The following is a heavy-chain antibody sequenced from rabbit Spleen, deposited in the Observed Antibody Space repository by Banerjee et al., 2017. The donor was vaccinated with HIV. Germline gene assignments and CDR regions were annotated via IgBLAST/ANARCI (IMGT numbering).Heavy chain of an antibody. J-gene: IGHJ4*01. CDR3: ARDLTSVVGWNFNL. D-gene: IGHD1-1*01. Sequence: QSLEESGGGLVKPGGTLTLTCKASGFDFSTNYYMYWVRQAPGKGLEWIACIYGDSTGSTWYATWAKGRFTISKTSSTTVTLQMTSLTAADTATYFCARDLTSVVGWNFNLWGPGTLVTV. CDR2: IYGDSTGST. CDR1: GFDFSTNYY. V-gene: IGHV1S40*01.